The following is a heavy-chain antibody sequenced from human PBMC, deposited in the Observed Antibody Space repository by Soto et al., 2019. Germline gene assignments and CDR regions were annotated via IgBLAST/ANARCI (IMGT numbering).Heavy chain of an antibody. CDR1: GGSINNHY. J-gene: IGHJ4*02. V-gene: IGHV4-59*11. CDR2: IYYSGTT. D-gene: IGHD6-13*01. Sequence: SETLSLTCTVSGGSINNHYWSWIRQPPGKGLEWIGYIYYSGTTNYNPSLKGRVTISVDTSKNQFSLKLTSLTAADTAIYYCARVVKQHPFDYWGQGTLVTVSS. CDR3: ARVVKQHPFDY.